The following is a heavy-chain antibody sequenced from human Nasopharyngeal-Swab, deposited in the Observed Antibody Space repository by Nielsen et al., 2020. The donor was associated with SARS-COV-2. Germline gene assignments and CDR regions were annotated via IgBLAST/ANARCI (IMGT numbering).Heavy chain of an antibody. V-gene: IGHV5-51*01. Sequence: GESLKISCMASGYSFVNHWIGWVRQTPGKGLEWMGIIYPGDSDTRYSPSFQGQVSISADKSMNTAYLQWRSLRASDTAMYFCARRAARDGYNYEVDPWGQGTLVTVSS. CDR2: IYPGDSDT. CDR3: ARRAARDGYNYEVDP. CDR1: GYSFVNHW. D-gene: IGHD5-24*01. J-gene: IGHJ5*02.